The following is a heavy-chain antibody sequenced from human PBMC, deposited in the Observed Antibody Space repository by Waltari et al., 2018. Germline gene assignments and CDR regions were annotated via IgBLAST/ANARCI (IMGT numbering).Heavy chain of an antibody. CDR2: ISSSSSTI. V-gene: IGHV3-48*04. CDR3: ASEGVLQAFDI. D-gene: IGHD3-16*01. CDR1: GFTFSSYS. J-gene: IGHJ3*02. Sequence: EVQLVESGGGLVQPGGSLSLSCAASGFTFSSYSMNWVRQAPGKGLEWVSYISSSSSTIYYADSVKGRFTISRDNAKNSLYLQMNSLRAEDTAVYYCASEGVLQAFDIWGQGTMVTVSS.